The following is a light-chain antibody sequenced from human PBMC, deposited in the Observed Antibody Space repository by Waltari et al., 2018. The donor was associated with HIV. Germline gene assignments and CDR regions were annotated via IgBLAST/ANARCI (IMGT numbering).Light chain of an antibody. J-gene: IGLJ2*01. V-gene: IGLV2-14*03. CDR3: SSYTSSSTLV. Sequence: QSALTPPPSVSGSPGQSITISCTGTRSSVGGYNYVSWYQQHPGNAPKLMIYDVSNRPSGVSNRFSGSKSGNTASLTISGLQAEDEADYYCSSYTSSSTLVFGGGTKLTVL. CDR1: RSSVGGYNY. CDR2: DVS.